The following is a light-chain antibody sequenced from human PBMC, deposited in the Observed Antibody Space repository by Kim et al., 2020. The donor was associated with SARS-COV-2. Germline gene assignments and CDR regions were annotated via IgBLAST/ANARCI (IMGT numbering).Light chain of an antibody. Sequence: LSPGEGASRSCMAIQSVSIHLAWYQQKPGQPPSLLIYDGSNRATGIPARFSGTWSGSDFTLTIDSLEPEDFAVYYCQHRRNWPLTFGGGTKVDIK. J-gene: IGKJ4*01. CDR3: QHRRNWPLT. CDR2: DGS. V-gene: IGKV3-11*01. CDR1: QSVSIH.